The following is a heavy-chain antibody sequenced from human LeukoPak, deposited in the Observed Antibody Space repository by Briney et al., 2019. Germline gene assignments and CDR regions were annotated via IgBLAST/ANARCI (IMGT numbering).Heavy chain of an antibody. Sequence: ASVKVSCKASGYTFVSHGISWVRQAPGQGLEWMGWISAYNGYTNYAQKLQGRVTMTTDTSTSTAYMELSSLRSDDTAVYYCAKDSTSYDVLTGNYYYYYGMDVWGQGTTVTVSS. CDR3: AKDSTSYDVLTGNYYYYYGMDV. D-gene: IGHD3-9*01. CDR1: GYTFVSHG. J-gene: IGHJ6*02. V-gene: IGHV1-18*01. CDR2: ISAYNGYT.